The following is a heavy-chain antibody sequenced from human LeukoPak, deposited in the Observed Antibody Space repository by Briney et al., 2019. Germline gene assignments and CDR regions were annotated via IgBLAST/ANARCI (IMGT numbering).Heavy chain of an antibody. CDR2: IYSSGRT. J-gene: IGHJ4*02. CDR1: GDSINSNNYY. Sequence: SETLSLTCTVSGDSINSNNYYWSWIRQPAGKGLEWIGRIYSSGRTNYNPSLKSRVTISVDTSKKQFSLKLNSVTAADTAVYYCAMSYGSGSPTLLWGQGTLVTVSS. V-gene: IGHV4-61*02. CDR3: AMSYGSGSPTLL. D-gene: IGHD3-10*01.